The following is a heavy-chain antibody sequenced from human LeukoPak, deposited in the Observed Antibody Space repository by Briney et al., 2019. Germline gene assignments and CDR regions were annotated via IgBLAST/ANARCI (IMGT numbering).Heavy chain of an antibody. Sequence: PGGSLRLSCAASGFTVSSNYMSWIRQPPGKGLEWIGYIYYSGSTNYNPPLKSRVTISVDTSKNQFSLKLSSVTAADTAVYYCARDIGYSSSWYDLDYWGQGTLVTVSS. CDR1: GFTVSSNY. CDR3: ARDIGYSSSWYDLDY. V-gene: IGHV4-59*02. D-gene: IGHD6-13*01. CDR2: IYYSGST. J-gene: IGHJ4*02.